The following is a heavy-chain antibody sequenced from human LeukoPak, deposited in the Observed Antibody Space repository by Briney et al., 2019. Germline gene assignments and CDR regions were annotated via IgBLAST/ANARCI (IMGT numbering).Heavy chain of an antibody. CDR3: ARDRWIYSGSYSGSFDY. J-gene: IGHJ4*02. D-gene: IGHD1-26*01. V-gene: IGHV3-7*01. CDR2: IKQDGSEK. Sequence: PGGSLRLSCAASGFTFSSYWMSWVRQAPGKGLEWVANIKQDGSEKYYVDSVKGRFTISGDNAKNSLYLQMNSLRAEDTAVYYCARDRWIYSGSYSGSFDYWGQGTLVTVSS. CDR1: GFTFSSYW.